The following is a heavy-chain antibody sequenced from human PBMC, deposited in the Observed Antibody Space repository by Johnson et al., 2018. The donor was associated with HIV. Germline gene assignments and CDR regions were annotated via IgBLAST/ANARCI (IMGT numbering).Heavy chain of an antibody. J-gene: IGHJ3*02. CDR1: GFTFSSYA. V-gene: IGHV3-30*04. Sequence: QVQLVESGGGVVQPGRSLRLSCAASGFTFSSYAMHWVRPAPGKGLEWVAVISYDGSDKYYADSVKGRFTISRDSSKNTLYLQMNSLRAEDTAVYYCARSYSSSSHDAFDIWGQGTMVTVSS. CDR2: ISYDGSDK. CDR3: ARSYSSSSHDAFDI. D-gene: IGHD6-6*01.